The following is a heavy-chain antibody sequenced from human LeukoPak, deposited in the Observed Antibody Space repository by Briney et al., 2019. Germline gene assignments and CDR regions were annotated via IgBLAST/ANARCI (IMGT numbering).Heavy chain of an antibody. Sequence: ASVKVSCKASGYTFTGYYMHWVRQAPGQGLEWMGWINPNSGGTNYAQKFQGRVTMTRDTSISTAYMELSRLRSDDTAVYYCARGRPYCRRDCSGGSCYCNNWFDPWGQGTLVTVSS. CDR3: ARGRPYCRRDCSGGSCYCNNWFDP. CDR1: GYTFTGYY. CDR2: INPNSGGT. D-gene: IGHD2-15*01. V-gene: IGHV1-2*02. J-gene: IGHJ5*02.